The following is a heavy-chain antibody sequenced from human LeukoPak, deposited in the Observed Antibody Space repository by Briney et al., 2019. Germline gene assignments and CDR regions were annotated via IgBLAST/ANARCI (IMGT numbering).Heavy chain of an antibody. CDR2: IYYSGST. V-gene: IGHV4-39*07. CDR3: ARLGGDTAMVLDY. CDR1: GGSISSSSYY. J-gene: IGHJ4*02. Sequence: PSETLSLTCTVSGGSISSSSYYWGWLRQPPGKGLEWIGSIYYSGSTYYNPSLKSRVTISVDTSKNQFSLKLSSVTAADTAVYYCARLGGDTAMVLDYWGQGTLVTVSS. D-gene: IGHD5-18*01.